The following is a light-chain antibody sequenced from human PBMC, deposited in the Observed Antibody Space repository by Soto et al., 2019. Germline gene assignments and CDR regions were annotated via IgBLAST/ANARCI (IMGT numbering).Light chain of an antibody. Sequence: QPVLTQSSSASASLGSSVKLTCTLSRGHSSYIIAWHQQQPGKAPRYLMKLEGSGSYNKGSGVPDRFSGSSSGADRYLTISNLQSEGEADYYCETWDSNIVVFGGGTKLTVL. CDR3: ETWDSNIVV. CDR1: RGHSSYI. V-gene: IGLV4-60*03. CDR2: LEGSGSY. J-gene: IGLJ2*01.